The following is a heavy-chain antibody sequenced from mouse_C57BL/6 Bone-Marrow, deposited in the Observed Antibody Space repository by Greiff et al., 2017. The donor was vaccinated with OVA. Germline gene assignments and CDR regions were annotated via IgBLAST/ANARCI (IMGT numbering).Heavy chain of an antibody. D-gene: IGHD2-4*01. Sequence: VQLQQSGPELVKPGASVKIPCKASGYTFTDYNMDWVKQSHGKSLEWIGDINPNNGGTIYNQKFKGKATLTVDKSSSTAYMELRSLTSEDTAVYYCAREGYDYDGDWYFDVWGTGTTVTVSS. J-gene: IGHJ1*03. V-gene: IGHV1-18*01. CDR1: GYTFTDYN. CDR3: AREGYDYDGDWYFDV. CDR2: INPNNGGT.